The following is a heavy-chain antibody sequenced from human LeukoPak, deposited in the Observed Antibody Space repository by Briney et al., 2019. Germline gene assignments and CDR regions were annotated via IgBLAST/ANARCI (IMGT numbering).Heavy chain of an antibody. CDR2: INHSGST. V-gene: IGHV4-34*01. CDR1: GGSFSGYY. Sequence: SETLSLTCAVYGGSFSGYYWSWIRQPPGKGLEWIGEINHSGSTNYNPSLKSRVTISVDTSKNQFSLKLSSVTAADTAVYYCAREADTGIAAAGIGFDPWGQGTLVTVSS. J-gene: IGHJ5*02. CDR3: AREADTGIAAAGIGFDP. D-gene: IGHD6-13*01.